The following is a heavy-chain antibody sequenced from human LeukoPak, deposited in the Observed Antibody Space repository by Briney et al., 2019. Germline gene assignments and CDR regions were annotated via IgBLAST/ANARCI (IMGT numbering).Heavy chain of an antibody. CDR2: INTNTRNP. D-gene: IGHD2-21*02. CDR3: ARPPVGYCGGDCYFHY. J-gene: IGHJ4*02. Sequence: ASVKVSCKASGYTFTSYAMNWVRQAPGQGLEWMGWINTNTRNPTYAQGFTGRFVFSLDTSVSTAYLQISSLKAEDTAVYYCARPPVGYCGGDCYFHYWGQGTLVTVSS. CDR1: GYTFTSYA. V-gene: IGHV7-4-1*02.